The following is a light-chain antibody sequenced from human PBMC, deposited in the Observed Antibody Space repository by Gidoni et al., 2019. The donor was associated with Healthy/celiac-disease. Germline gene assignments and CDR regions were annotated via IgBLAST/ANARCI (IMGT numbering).Light chain of an antibody. CDR2: DAS. CDR3: QQRSNWPLT. CDR1: QSVSSY. J-gene: IGKJ4*01. V-gene: IGKV3-11*01. Sequence: EIVLTQSPATLSLSPGERATLSCRASQSVSSYLAWYQQKPGQAPRLLIYDASNRATGIQARFSGSGSGTYFTLTISSLEPEDFAVYYCQQRSNWPLTFGGGTKVEIK.